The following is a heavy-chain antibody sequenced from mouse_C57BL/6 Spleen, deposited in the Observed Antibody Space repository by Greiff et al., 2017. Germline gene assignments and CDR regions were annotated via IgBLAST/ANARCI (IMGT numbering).Heavy chain of an antibody. D-gene: IGHD2-4*01. V-gene: IGHV1-80*01. CDR1: GYAFSSYW. CDR2: IYPGDGDT. Sequence: QVQLQQSGAELVKPGASVKISCKASGYAFSSYWMNWVKQRPGKGLEWIGQIYPGDGDTNYNGKFKGKATLTADKSSSTAYMQLSSLTSEDSAVYFCARDGITQWYFDVWGTGTTVTVSS. CDR3: ARDGITQWYFDV. J-gene: IGHJ1*03.